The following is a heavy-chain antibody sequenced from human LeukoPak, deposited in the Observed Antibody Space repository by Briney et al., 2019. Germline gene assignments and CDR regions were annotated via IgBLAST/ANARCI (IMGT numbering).Heavy chain of an antibody. Sequence: GGPVRLFCAASGLPFSNYYMLGARDAPGGAGVWVANIKQDRSDKSYVDSVKGRFTISRDNAENSLYLQMNSLRAEDTAVYFCARDREVGATIHDYWGQGTLVTVSS. CDR2: IKQDRSDK. V-gene: IGHV3-7*01. D-gene: IGHD1-26*01. CDR3: ARDREVGATIHDY. CDR1: GLPFSNYY. J-gene: IGHJ4*02.